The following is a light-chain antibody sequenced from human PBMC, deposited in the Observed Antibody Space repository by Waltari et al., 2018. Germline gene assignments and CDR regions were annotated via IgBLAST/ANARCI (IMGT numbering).Light chain of an antibody. CDR3: AARDDSLNVWV. V-gene: IGLV1-44*01. CDR1: SSNIGNNP. J-gene: IGLJ3*02. Sequence: QSVLTQPPSVSGTPGQRVTISCSGSSSNIGNNPVNWYQQFPGTAPKVLINDDKPRPLGVTDRFSVSTSGPSASLVISGLQADDEADYNCAARDDSLNVWVCGGETKVTVL. CDR2: DDK.